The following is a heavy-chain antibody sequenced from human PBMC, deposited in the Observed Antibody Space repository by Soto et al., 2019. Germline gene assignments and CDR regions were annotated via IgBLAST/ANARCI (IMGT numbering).Heavy chain of an antibody. CDR1: GGSISSGGYY. CDR3: ARGPEGARYSSSWYDY. Sequence: PSETLSLTCTVSGGSISSGGYYWSWTRQHPGKGLEWIGYIYYSGSTYYNPSLKSRVTISVDTSKNQFSLKLSSVTAADTAVYYCARGPEGARYSSSWYDYWGQGTLVTVSS. D-gene: IGHD6-13*01. CDR2: IYYSGST. J-gene: IGHJ4*02. V-gene: IGHV4-31*03.